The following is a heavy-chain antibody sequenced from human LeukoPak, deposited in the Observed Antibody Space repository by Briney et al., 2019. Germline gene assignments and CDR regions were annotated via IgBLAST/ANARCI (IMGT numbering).Heavy chain of an antibody. Sequence: GGSLRLSCAASGFTFSSYWMHWVRQAPEKGLVWVSRINTDGSSTTYADSVKGRFTISRDNAKNTLYLQMNSLRAEDTAVYYCARGSSAAGYLLDYWGQGTLVTVSS. CDR1: GFTFSSYW. D-gene: IGHD6-13*01. CDR2: INTDGSST. CDR3: ARGSSAAGYLLDY. J-gene: IGHJ4*02. V-gene: IGHV3-74*01.